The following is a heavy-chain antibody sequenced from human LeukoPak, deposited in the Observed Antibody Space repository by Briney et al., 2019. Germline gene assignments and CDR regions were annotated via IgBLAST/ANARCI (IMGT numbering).Heavy chain of an antibody. Sequence: PSETLSLTCTVSGYSIGSGSYYWSWIRQPAGKGLEWIGRIYTSGSTNYNPSLKSRVTISVDTSKNQFSLKLSSVTAADTAVYYCAWALLWFGEFVDYWGQGTLVTVSS. CDR2: IYTSGST. D-gene: IGHD3-10*01. CDR1: GYSIGSGSYY. V-gene: IGHV4-61*02. J-gene: IGHJ4*02. CDR3: AWALLWFGEFVDY.